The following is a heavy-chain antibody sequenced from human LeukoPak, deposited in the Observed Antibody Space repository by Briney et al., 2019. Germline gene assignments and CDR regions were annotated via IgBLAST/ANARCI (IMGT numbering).Heavy chain of an antibody. D-gene: IGHD3-10*01. Sequence: GASMKVSCKASGYTFTGYYMHWVREAPGQGLEWMGWINPNSGGTNYAQKFQGWVTMTRDTSISTAYMELSRLRSDDTAVYYCARLEAGTMIRGGHWFDPWGQGTLVTVSS. J-gene: IGHJ5*02. CDR1: GYTFTGYY. CDR2: INPNSGGT. V-gene: IGHV1-2*04. CDR3: ARLEAGTMIRGGHWFDP.